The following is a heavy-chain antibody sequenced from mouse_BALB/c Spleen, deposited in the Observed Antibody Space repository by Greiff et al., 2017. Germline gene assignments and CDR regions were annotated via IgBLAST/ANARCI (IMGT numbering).Heavy chain of an antibody. CDR3: ARRHGYFDV. J-gene: IGHJ1*01. V-gene: IGHV5-12-1*01. Sequence: LEWVAYISSGGGSTYYPDTVKGRFTISRDNAKNTLYLQMSSLKSEDTAMYYCARRHGYFDVWGAGTTVTVSS. CDR2: ISSGGGST.